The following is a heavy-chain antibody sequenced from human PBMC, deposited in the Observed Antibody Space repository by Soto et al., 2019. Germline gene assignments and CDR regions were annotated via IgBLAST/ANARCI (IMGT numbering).Heavy chain of an antibody. CDR3: ANDILRESSFYYGMDV. D-gene: IGHD1-26*01. V-gene: IGHV3-23*01. J-gene: IGHJ6*04. CDR1: GFTFSAYA. CDR2: ISGSGGNT. Sequence: EVQLLESGGGLVQPGGSLRVSCAASGFTFSAYAMTWVRQAPGKGLEWVSGISGSGGNTYYADSVKGRFTISRDNSENTLFLQMNRLRAEDTAVYYCANDILRESSFYYGMDVWGKGTTVTVSS.